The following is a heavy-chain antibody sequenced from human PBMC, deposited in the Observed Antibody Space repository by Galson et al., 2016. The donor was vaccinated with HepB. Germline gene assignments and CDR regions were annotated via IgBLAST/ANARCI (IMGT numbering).Heavy chain of an antibody. CDR1: GVDVSSNY. D-gene: IGHD1-26*01. CDR3: VQGSTAPAV. J-gene: IGHJ6*03. Sequence: SLRLSCAASGVDVSSNYMGWVRQAPGKGLEWVSIIYSAGSAHYADSVEGRFTISRDNSRNTLYLQMSRLRPDDSALYYCVQGSTAPAVWGKGTT. CDR2: IYSAGSA. V-gene: IGHV3-66*02.